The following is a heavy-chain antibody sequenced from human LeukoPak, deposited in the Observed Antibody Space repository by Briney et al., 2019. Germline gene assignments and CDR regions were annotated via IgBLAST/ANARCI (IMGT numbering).Heavy chain of an antibody. CDR1: GGSFSGYY. Sequence: SETLSLTCAVYGGSFSGYYWSWIRQPPGKGLEWIGEINHSGSTNYNPSLKSRVTISVDTSKNQFSLELSSVTAADTAVYYCAIAVAGYFDYWGQGTLVTVSS. V-gene: IGHV4-34*01. D-gene: IGHD6-19*01. J-gene: IGHJ4*02. CDR3: AIAVAGYFDY. CDR2: INHSGST.